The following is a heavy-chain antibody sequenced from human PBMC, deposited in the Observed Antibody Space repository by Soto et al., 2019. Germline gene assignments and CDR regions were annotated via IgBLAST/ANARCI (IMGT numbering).Heavy chain of an antibody. J-gene: IGHJ4*02. D-gene: IGHD3-22*01. CDR1: GFTFSGSS. Sequence: EVQLVESGGGLVQPGGSLKLSCAASGFTFSGSSMHWVRRASGKGLEWVGCIRSKTHSYATVYAASVKGRFTISRDDSKNTAYLRMNSRNTDDTAVYYCTREADYDTSGLDYWGQGTLVTVSS. V-gene: IGHV3-73*01. CDR3: TREADYDTSGLDY. CDR2: IRSKTHSYAT.